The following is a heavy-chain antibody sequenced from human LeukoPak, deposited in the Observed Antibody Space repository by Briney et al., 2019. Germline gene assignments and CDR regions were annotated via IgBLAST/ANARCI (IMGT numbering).Heavy chain of an antibody. V-gene: IGHV4-39*01. CDR2: VDYSGST. CDR1: GGSIFIGSYS. CDR3: ARHRGGWDAFDI. J-gene: IGHJ3*02. Sequence: SETLSLTCTVPGGSIFIGSYSWGWIRQPPGKGLEWIGSVDYSGSTYYSPSLKSRVTVSVDTSKNQFSLKLSSVTAADTAVYYCARHRGGWDAFDIWGQGTVVPVSS.